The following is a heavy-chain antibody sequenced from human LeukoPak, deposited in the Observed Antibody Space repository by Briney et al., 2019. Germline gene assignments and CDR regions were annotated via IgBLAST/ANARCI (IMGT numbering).Heavy chain of an antibody. J-gene: IGHJ4*02. CDR3: AKSSDYVWGSYRYSLDY. V-gene: IGHV3-23*01. D-gene: IGHD3-16*02. Sequence: PGGSLRLSCAASGFTFSSYAMSWVRQAPGKGLEWVSAISGSGGSTYYADSVKGRFTISRDNSKNTLYLQMNSLRAEDTAVYYCAKSSDYVWGSYRYSLDYWGQGTLVTVSS. CDR1: GFTFSSYA. CDR2: ISGSGGST.